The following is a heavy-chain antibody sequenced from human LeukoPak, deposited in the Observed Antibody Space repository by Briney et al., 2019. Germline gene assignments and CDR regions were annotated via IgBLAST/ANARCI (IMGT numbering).Heavy chain of an antibody. J-gene: IGHJ4*02. V-gene: IGHV3-20*04. CDR1: GFTFDDYG. Sequence: GGSLRLSCTAAGFTFDDYGMSWVRQIPGKGLEWVAGITWNGGSTDYAVSVRGRFTISRDNAKNSLYLQMNTLTVEDTAIYYCARWNLGSDFWGQGALVTVSS. CDR3: ARWNLGSDF. D-gene: IGHD1-1*01. CDR2: ITWNGGST.